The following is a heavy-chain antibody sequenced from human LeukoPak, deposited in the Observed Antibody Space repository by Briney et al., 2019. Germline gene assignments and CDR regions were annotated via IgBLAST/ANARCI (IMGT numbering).Heavy chain of an antibody. Sequence: GSLRLSCAASGFTFSSYAMSWVRQAPGKGLEWVSAISGSGGSTYYADSVKGRFTISRDNSKNTLYLQMNSLRAEDTAVYYCAKDLGCSGGSCYRYYFDYWGQGTLVTVSS. CDR1: GFTFSSYA. CDR2: ISGSGGST. J-gene: IGHJ4*02. D-gene: IGHD2-15*01. V-gene: IGHV3-23*01. CDR3: AKDLGCSGGSCYRYYFDY.